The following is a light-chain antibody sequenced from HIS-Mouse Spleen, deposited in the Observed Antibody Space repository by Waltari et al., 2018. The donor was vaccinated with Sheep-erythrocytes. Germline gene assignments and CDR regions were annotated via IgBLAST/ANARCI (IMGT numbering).Light chain of an antibody. CDR3: QQSYSTPQFT. V-gene: IGKV1-39*01. CDR1: QSIRSY. Sequence: DIQMTQSPSSLSASVGDRVTITCRASQSIRSYLNWYQQKPGKAPKLLIYAASSLQSGFPSRFSGSGSGTDFTLTISSLQPEDFATYYCQQSYSTPQFTFGPGTKVDIK. CDR2: AAS. J-gene: IGKJ3*01.